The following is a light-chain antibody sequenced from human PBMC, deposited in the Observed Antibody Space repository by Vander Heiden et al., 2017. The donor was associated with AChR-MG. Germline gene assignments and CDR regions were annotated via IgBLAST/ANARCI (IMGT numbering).Light chain of an antibody. Sequence: DIQMTQSPSTLSASVGDRVTITCRASQSVSSRLAWYRQKPGKAPDLLIYKASSLQSGVPSRFSGSGSGTEFTLTISRLQPDDFATYYCQQDHTYSWTFGQGTQVEVQ. CDR3: QQDHTYSWT. J-gene: IGKJ1*01. CDR2: KAS. V-gene: IGKV1-5*03. CDR1: QSVSSR.